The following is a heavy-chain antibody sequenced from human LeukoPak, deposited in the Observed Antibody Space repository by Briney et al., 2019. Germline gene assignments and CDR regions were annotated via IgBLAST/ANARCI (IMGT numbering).Heavy chain of an antibody. J-gene: IGHJ4*02. Sequence: GGSLRLSCAASEFTVSNNYMSWVRQAPGRGLEWVSLTYSNGFTYYADSVKGRFTISRDNSKNTLYLQMNSLRAEDTAVYYCARRPPSNWGHDYWGQGTLVTVSS. CDR3: ARRPPSNWGHDY. CDR2: TYSNGFT. CDR1: EFTVSNNY. V-gene: IGHV3-53*01. D-gene: IGHD7-27*01.